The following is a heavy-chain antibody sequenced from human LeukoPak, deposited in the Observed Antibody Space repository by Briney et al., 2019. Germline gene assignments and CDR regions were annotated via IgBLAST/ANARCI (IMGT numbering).Heavy chain of an antibody. D-gene: IGHD3-22*01. V-gene: IGHV1-18*01. CDR1: GYTFTSYG. CDR3: ARGLNYYDSSGYYYDARFDY. Sequence: ASVEVSCKASGYTFTSYGISWVRQAPGQGLEWMGWISTYDSNTNYAQRLQGRVTMTTDTSTSTAYMDLRSPRSDDTAVYYCARGLNYYDSSGYYYDARFDYWGQGTLVTVSS. J-gene: IGHJ4*02. CDR2: ISTYDSNT.